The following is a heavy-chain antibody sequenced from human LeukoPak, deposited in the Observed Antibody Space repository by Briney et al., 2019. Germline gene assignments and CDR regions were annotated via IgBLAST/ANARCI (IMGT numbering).Heavy chain of an antibody. J-gene: IGHJ4*02. CDR1: GVSISTYY. D-gene: IGHD4-17*01. V-gene: IGHV4-59*08. CDR2: IYYIGST. CDR3: ARAGYGDSDFDY. Sequence: SETLSLTCTVSGVSISTYYWTWIRQPPGKGLEWVGYIYYIGSTNYNPSLKSRVTISLDTSKNQFSLRLSSVTAADTAVYYCARAGYGDSDFDYWGQGTLVTVSS.